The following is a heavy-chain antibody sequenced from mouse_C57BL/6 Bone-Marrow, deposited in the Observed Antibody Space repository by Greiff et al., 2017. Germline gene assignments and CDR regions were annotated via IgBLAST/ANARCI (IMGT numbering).Heavy chain of an antibody. CDR2: ISSGSSTI. CDR3: ARRRSYYGSSLDV. J-gene: IGHJ1*03. D-gene: IGHD1-1*01. Sequence: EVHLVESGGGLVKPGGSLKLSCAASGFTFSDYGMHWVRQAPEKGLEWVAYISSGSSTIYYADTVKGRFTISRDNAKNTLFLQMTSLRSEDTAMYYCARRRSYYGSSLDVWGTGTTVTVAS. V-gene: IGHV5-17*01. CDR1: GFTFSDYG.